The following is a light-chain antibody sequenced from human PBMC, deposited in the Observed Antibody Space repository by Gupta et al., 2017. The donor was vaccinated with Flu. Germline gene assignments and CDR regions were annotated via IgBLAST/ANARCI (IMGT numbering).Light chain of an antibody. J-gene: IGLJ2*01. CDR2: DNN. CDR1: NSNIGHNY. Sequence: QSVLTQPPSVSAAPGQKVTISCSGSNSNIGHNYVSWYQQVPGAAPKLLIYDNNERPSGIPDRFSGSKSGSSATLDIPGLQTGDAADYYCGTWAASMRGLVFGGGTRLTVL. V-gene: IGLV1-51*01. CDR3: GTWAASMRGLV.